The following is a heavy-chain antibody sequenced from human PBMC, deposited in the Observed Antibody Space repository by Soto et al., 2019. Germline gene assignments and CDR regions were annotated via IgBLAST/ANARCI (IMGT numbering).Heavy chain of an antibody. CDR2: TSYDGSNK. J-gene: IGHJ4*02. D-gene: IGHD3-10*01. Sequence: QVQLVESGGGVVQPGRSLRLSCAASGYVFNHYGLHWVRQAPGKGLEWLTLTSYDGSNKQYADSVKGRFTISRDDSKNAVYLQMNSLRVDDTAVYYCARGGGSRSSGYYIDHWGQGTLVTVSS. V-gene: IGHV3-33*01. CDR1: GYVFNHYG. CDR3: ARGGGSRSSGYYIDH.